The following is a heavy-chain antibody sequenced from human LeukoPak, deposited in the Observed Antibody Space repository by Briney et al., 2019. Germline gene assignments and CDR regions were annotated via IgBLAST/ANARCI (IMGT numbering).Heavy chain of an antibody. D-gene: IGHD6-19*01. V-gene: IGHV3-74*03. CDR1: GFTLSGYW. J-gene: IGHJ5*01. CDR2: INSDGYSI. Sequence: GGSLRLSCAASGFTLSGYWMHWVRQAPGKGLVWVSRINSDGYSITYADSVKGRFTISRDNAKNTLYLQMNSLIAEDTAVYFCTRAGYSSGFDSWGQGTLVTVSS. CDR3: TRAGYSSGFDS.